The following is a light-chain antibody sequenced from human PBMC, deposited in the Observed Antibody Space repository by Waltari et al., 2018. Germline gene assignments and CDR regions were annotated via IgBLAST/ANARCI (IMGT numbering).Light chain of an antibody. V-gene: IGKV3-20*01. Sequence: EIVLTQSPGTLSLSPGERATLSCRASQSGSRTLAWYQQKPGQAPSLLIYAASTRAPGIPDRFSGSGSGTDFSLTISRLEPEDFAVYYCQHYVRLPATFGQGTKVEIK. CDR1: QSGSRT. CDR3: QHYVRLPAT. CDR2: AAS. J-gene: IGKJ1*01.